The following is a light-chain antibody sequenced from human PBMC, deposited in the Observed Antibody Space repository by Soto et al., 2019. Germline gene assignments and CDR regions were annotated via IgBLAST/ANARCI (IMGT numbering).Light chain of an antibody. V-gene: IGLV2-23*01. CDR2: ETN. J-gene: IGLJ2*01. CDR3: CSYAGSSTLI. CDR1: STNIGNYNL. Sequence: QSALTQPASVSGSPGQSITISCTGISTNIGNYNLVSWYQQHPGKAPKLIIYETNKRPSEVSNRFSGSKSGNTASLTISGLQAEDEADYHCCSYAGSSTLIFGGGTKVTV.